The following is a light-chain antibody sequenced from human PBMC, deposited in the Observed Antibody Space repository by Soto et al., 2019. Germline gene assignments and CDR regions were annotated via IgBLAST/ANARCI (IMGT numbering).Light chain of an antibody. CDR2: GAS. CDR1: QSVSSSY. J-gene: IGKJ1*01. CDR3: QQYSSSPRT. Sequence: EIVLTQSPGTLSLSPGERATLSCRASQSVSSSYLAWYQQKPGQAPRLLIYGASSRATGIPDRFGGSGSGTDFTLTISRLEPEDFAVYYCQQYSSSPRTFGQGTKVDI. V-gene: IGKV3-20*01.